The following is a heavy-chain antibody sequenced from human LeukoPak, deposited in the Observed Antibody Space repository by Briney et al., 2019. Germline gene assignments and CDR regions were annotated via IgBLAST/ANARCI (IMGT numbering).Heavy chain of an antibody. CDR1: GYSFTSYW. J-gene: IGHJ4*02. CDR3: ARTISEGYCSSTSCLSYGDY. D-gene: IGHD2-2*01. V-gene: IGHV5-51*01. CDR2: IHPGDSDT. Sequence: GESLKISCKGSGYSFTSYWIGWVRQMPGKGLEWMGIIHPGDSDTRYSPSFQGQVTISADKSISTAYLQWSSLKASDTAMYYCARTISEGYCSSTSCLSYGDYWGQGTLVTVSS.